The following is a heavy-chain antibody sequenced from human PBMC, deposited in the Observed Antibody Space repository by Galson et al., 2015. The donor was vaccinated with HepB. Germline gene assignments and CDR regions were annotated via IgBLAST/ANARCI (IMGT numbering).Heavy chain of an antibody. CDR2: IIPILGIA. J-gene: IGHJ6*03. D-gene: IGHD3-22*01. Sequence: SVKVSCKASGGTFSSYAISWVRQAPGQGLEWMGGIIPILGIANYAQKFQGRVTITADKSTSTAYMELSSLRSEDTAVYYCARLKFYYYDSSGRATNNYYYYYYMDVWGKGTTVTVSS. V-gene: IGHV1-69*10. CDR3: ARLKFYYYDSSGRATNNYYYYYYMDV. CDR1: GGTFSSYA.